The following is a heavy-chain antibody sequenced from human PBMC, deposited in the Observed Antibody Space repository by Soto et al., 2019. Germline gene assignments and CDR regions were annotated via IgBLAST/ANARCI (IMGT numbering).Heavy chain of an antibody. Sequence: ASVKVSCKASGGTFISYAISWVRQAPGQGLEWMGGIIPIFGTANYAQKFQGRVTITADESTSTAYMELSSLRSENTAVYYCARDPDIVVVPAAPEDYYYGMDVWGQGTTVTVSS. CDR3: ARDPDIVVVPAAPEDYYYGMDV. CDR1: GGTFISYA. J-gene: IGHJ6*02. V-gene: IGHV1-69*13. CDR2: IIPIFGTA. D-gene: IGHD2-2*01.